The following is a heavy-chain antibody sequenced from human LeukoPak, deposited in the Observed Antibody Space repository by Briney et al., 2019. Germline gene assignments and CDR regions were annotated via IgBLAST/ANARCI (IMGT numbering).Heavy chain of an antibody. CDR3: ARDQRLGIWAFDAFDI. V-gene: IGHV1-2*02. CDR2: INPNSGGT. CDR1: GYTFTGYC. D-gene: IGHD7-27*01. Sequence: ASVKVSCKASGYTFTGYCMHWVRQAPGQGLEWMGWINPNSGGTNYAQKFQGRVTMTRDTSISTAYMELSRLRSDDTAVYYCARDQRLGIWAFDAFDIWGQGTMVTVSS. J-gene: IGHJ3*02.